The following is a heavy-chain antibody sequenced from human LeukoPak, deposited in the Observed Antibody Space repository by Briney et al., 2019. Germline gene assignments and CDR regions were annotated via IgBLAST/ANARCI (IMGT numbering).Heavy chain of an antibody. J-gene: IGHJ4*02. CDR3: ARPIWSSTYYFDY. Sequence: SETLSLTCTVSGGSISSSSYYWGWIRQSPGKGLEWIGSIYYSGSTYYNPSLKSRVTISVDTSKNQFSLKLSSVTAADTAVYYCARPIWSSTYYFDYWGQGTLVTVSS. V-gene: IGHV4-39*01. CDR1: GGSISSSSYY. CDR2: IYYSGST. D-gene: IGHD5/OR15-5a*01.